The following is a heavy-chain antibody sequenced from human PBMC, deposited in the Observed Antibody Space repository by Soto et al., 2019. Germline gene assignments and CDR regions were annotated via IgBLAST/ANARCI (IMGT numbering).Heavy chain of an antibody. Sequence: PSETLSLTCTVSDGSISSSRYYWGWIRQPPGKGLEWIGSIYYSGSTYYNPSLKSRVTISVDTSKNQFSLKLSSVTAADTTVYYCARVVLLCFGEYNFDYWGQGTLVTVSS. D-gene: IGHD3-10*01. CDR2: IYYSGST. CDR3: ARVVLLCFGEYNFDY. V-gene: IGHV4-39*01. J-gene: IGHJ4*02. CDR1: DGSISSSRYY.